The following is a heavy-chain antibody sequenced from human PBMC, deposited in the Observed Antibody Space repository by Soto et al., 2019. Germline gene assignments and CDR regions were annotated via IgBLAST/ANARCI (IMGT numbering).Heavy chain of an antibody. CDR1: GGTISSSSYY. Sequence: LETLSLTCTVSGGTISSSSYYWGWIRQPPGKGLEWIGSIYYSGSTYYNPSLKSRVTISVDTSKNQFSLQLSSVTAADTAVYYCARTRGYSGYDLGWFDPWGQGTLVTVSS. CDR3: ARTRGYSGYDLGWFDP. J-gene: IGHJ5*02. CDR2: IYYSGST. D-gene: IGHD5-12*01. V-gene: IGHV4-39*01.